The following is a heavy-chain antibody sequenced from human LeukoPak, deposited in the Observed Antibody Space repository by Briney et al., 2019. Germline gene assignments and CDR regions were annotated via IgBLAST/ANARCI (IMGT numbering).Heavy chain of an antibody. J-gene: IGHJ4*02. D-gene: IGHD6-13*01. CDR1: GFTFSSYE. CDR2: ISSSGSTI. Sequence: PGGSLRLSCAASGFTFSSYEMNWVRQAPGKGLEWVSYISSSGSTIYYADSVKGRFIISRDNSKNTLYLQMNSLRAEDTAVYYCARVGSSSWYGAFDYWGQGTLVTVSS. CDR3: ARVGSSSWYGAFDY. V-gene: IGHV3-48*03.